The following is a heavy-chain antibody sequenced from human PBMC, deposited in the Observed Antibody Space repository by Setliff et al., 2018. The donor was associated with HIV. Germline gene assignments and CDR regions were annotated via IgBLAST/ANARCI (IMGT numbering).Heavy chain of an antibody. Sequence: PGGSLRLSCAASGLTFSTYSINWVRQAPGQGLEWVSFISSSSESISYADSVKGRFNISRDDSKSILHLQMSSLKTEDTAVYYCTTALGMTMAGNWFDPWGQGTLVTVSS. V-gene: IGHV3-48*01. CDR3: TTALGMTMAGNWFDP. J-gene: IGHJ5*02. D-gene: IGHD6-19*01. CDR1: GLTFSTYS. CDR2: ISSSSESI.